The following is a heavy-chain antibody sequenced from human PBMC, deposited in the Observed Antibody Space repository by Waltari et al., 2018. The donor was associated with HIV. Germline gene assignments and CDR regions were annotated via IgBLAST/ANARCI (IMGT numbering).Heavy chain of an antibody. D-gene: IGHD2-21*02. J-gene: IGHJ3*02. Sequence: QVQLQESGPGLVKPSETLSLTCAVSGYSISSGYYWGWSRQPPGKGLEWIGSIYHSGSTYYNPSLKSRVTISVDTSKNQFSLKLSSVTAADTAVYYCARALISPVVVTAYDAFDIWGQGTMVTVSS. CDR2: IYHSGST. CDR1: GYSISSGYY. CDR3: ARALISPVVVTAYDAFDI. V-gene: IGHV4-38-2*01.